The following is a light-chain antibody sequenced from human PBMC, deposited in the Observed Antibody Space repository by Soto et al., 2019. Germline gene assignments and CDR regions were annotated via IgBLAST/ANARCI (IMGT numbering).Light chain of an antibody. CDR1: QSISSY. CDR2: AAS. Sequence: IQMTQSPSSLSASVGDRVTITCRASQSISSYLNWYQQKPGKAPKLLIYAASSLQSGVPSRFSGSGSGTDFTLTISSLQPEDFATYYCLQDYNYPWTFGQGTKVDI. V-gene: IGKV1-6*01. J-gene: IGKJ1*01. CDR3: LQDYNYPWT.